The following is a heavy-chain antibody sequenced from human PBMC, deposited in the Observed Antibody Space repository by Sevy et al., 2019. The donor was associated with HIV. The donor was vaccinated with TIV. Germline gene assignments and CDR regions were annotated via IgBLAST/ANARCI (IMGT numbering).Heavy chain of an antibody. D-gene: IGHD2-2*01. CDR3: ARDCSSTRCLWGMDV. Sequence: GGSLRLSCAASGFTFSRYWMSWVRQAPGKGLEWVANIKVDGSEKYYLDSVKGRFTIYRDTTKNSLYLQMNSLRAEDTAVYYCARDCSSTRCLWGMDVWGQGTTVTVSS. CDR1: GFTFSRYW. CDR2: IKVDGSEK. V-gene: IGHV3-7*03. J-gene: IGHJ6*02.